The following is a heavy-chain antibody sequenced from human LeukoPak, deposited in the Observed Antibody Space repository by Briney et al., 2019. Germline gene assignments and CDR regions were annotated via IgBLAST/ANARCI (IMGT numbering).Heavy chain of an antibody. J-gene: IGHJ4*02. CDR2: IRTSSEGEPT. CDR3: TADFSHSSAWSFDY. V-gene: IGHV3-15*01. D-gene: IGHD3-22*01. Sequence: PGGSLRLSCAASGFTFRSYWMSWVRQAPGKGLEWVGRIRTSSEGEPTDYPGPVKGRFTISRDRSKDTVYLQMNSLKTEDTAVYYCTADFSHSSAWSFDYWGRGTLVTVSS. CDR1: GFTFRSYW.